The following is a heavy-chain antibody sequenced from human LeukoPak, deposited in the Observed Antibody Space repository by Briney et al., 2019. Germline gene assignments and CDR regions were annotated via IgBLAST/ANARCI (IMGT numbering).Heavy chain of an antibody. CDR1: GFTFSDSY. Sequence: LGGSLRLSCAASGFTFSDSYMSWIRQAPGKGLEWLSYIRTSGDTIYYADSVKGRFTISRDNAENSLYLQMNSLRVEDTAVYYCARRLSGSDSHAFDIWGQGTMVTVSS. V-gene: IGHV3-11*01. J-gene: IGHJ3*02. CDR3: ARRLSGSDSHAFDI. D-gene: IGHD5-12*01. CDR2: IRTSGDTI.